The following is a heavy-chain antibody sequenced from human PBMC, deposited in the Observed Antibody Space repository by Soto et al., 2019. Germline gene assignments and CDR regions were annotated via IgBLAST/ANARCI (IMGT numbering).Heavy chain of an antibody. Sequence: GGSLRLCCAASGFSFNSYDMDWVRQDTGKGLEWVSAIGTAGDTYYSGSVKGRFTISRENAKNSLYLQMNSLRAGDTAVYYCARGGIVGATTDDAFDIWGQGTMVTVSS. CDR2: IGTAGDT. V-gene: IGHV3-13*01. D-gene: IGHD1-26*01. CDR3: ARGGIVGATTDDAFDI. CDR1: GFSFNSYD. J-gene: IGHJ3*02.